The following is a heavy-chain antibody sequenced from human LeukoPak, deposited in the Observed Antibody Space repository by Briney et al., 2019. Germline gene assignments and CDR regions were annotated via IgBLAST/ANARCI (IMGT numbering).Heavy chain of an antibody. J-gene: IGHJ3*02. Sequence: SQTLSLTCTVSGGSISSGDYYWSWIRQPPGKGLEWIGYIYYSGSTYYNPSLKSRVTISVDTSKNQFSLKLSSVTAAGTAVYYCARVPLQYCSSTSCSQNDAFDIWGQGTMVTVSS. V-gene: IGHV4-30-4*01. CDR2: IYYSGST. CDR1: GGSISSGDYY. CDR3: ARVPLQYCSSTSCSQNDAFDI. D-gene: IGHD2-2*01.